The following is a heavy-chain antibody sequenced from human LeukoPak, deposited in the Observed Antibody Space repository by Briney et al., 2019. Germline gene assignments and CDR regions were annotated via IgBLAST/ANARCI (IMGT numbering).Heavy chain of an antibody. CDR3: AREQTRGGDLDY. CDR1: GFTFSSYE. CDR2: ISSSGSTI. J-gene: IGHJ4*02. Sequence: PGGSLRLSCAASGFTFSSYEMNWVRQAPGKGLEWVSYISSSGSTIYYADSVKGRFTISRDDAKSSLYLQMSSLRAEDTALYFCAREQTRGGDLDYWGQGALVTVSS. D-gene: IGHD2-21*02. V-gene: IGHV3-48*03.